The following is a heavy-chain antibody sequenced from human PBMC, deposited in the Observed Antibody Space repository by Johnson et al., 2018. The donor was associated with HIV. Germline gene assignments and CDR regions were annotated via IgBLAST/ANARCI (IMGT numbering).Heavy chain of an antibody. CDR3: AKEDYYDSSGYKAQDAFDI. V-gene: IGHV3-23*04. Sequence: VQLVESGGGLVQPGGYLRLSCAASGFTFSSYAMSWVRQAPGKGLEWVSAIRGSGGSTYYADSVKGRFTISRDNSKNTLYLQMNSLRAEDTAVYYCAKEDYYDSSGYKAQDAFDIWGQGTMVTVSS. CDR1: GFTFSSYA. CDR2: IRGSGGST. D-gene: IGHD3-22*01. J-gene: IGHJ3*02.